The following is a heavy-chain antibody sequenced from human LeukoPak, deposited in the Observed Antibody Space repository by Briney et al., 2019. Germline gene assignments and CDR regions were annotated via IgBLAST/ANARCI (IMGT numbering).Heavy chain of an antibody. Sequence: QPGRSLRLSCTASGFTFGDYAMSWFRQAPGKGLEWVGFIRSKAYGGTTEYAASVKGRFTISRDDSKSIAYLQMNSLKTEDTAVYYCTRVEPDTAMDYWGQGTLVTVSS. CDR3: TRVEPDTAMDY. J-gene: IGHJ4*02. CDR2: IRSKAYGGTT. V-gene: IGHV3-49*03. CDR1: GFTFGDYA. D-gene: IGHD5-18*01.